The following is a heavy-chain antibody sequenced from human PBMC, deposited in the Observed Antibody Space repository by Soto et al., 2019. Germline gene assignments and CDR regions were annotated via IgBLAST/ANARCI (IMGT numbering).Heavy chain of an antibody. J-gene: IGHJ6*02. V-gene: IGHV1-58*02. CDR2: IVVGSGNT. CDR3: AADPLWFDYYGMDV. Sequence: SVKVSCKASGFTFTSSAMQWVRQARGQRLEWIGWIVVGSGNTNYAQKFQERVTITRDMSTSTAYMELSSLRSEDTAVYYCAADPLWFDYYGMDVWGQETTVTVSS. D-gene: IGHD3-10*01. CDR1: GFTFTSSA.